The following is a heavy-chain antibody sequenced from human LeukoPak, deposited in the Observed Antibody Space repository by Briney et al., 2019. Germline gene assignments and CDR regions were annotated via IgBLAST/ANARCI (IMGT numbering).Heavy chain of an antibody. J-gene: IGHJ5*02. V-gene: IGHV3-11*04. CDR1: GFTFSDYY. CDR2: ISSSGSTI. CDR3: ARERNYYDSSFDH. D-gene: IGHD3-22*01. Sequence: GGSLRLSCAASGFTFSDYYMSWIRQAPGKGLEWVSYISSSGSTIYYADSVKGRFTISRDNAKNSLYLQMNSLRAEDTAVYYCARERNYYDSSFDHWGQGTLVTVSS.